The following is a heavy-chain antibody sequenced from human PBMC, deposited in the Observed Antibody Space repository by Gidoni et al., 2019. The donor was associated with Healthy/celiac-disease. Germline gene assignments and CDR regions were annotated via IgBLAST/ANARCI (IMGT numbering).Heavy chain of an antibody. Sequence: QVQLVQSGAEVKNPGAAVKASCKAAGYTFTSYAISWVRQAPGQGLEWMGWTRAYNGNTNYAQKLQGRVTMTTDTSTSTAYMELRSLRSDDTAVYYCARPHHCSSTSCHHWYFDLWGRGTLVTVSS. V-gene: IGHV1-18*01. CDR1: GYTFTSYA. D-gene: IGHD2-2*01. CDR3: ARPHHCSSTSCHHWYFDL. J-gene: IGHJ2*01. CDR2: TRAYNGNT.